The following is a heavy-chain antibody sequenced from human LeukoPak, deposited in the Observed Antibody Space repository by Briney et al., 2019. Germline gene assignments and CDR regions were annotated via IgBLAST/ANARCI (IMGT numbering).Heavy chain of an antibody. CDR2: IDTSSSTI. D-gene: IGHD3-22*01. CDR3: ARVRGYDTRDFDY. CDR1: GFTFSSYS. J-gene: IGHJ4*02. V-gene: IGHV3-48*04. Sequence: QTGGSLRLSCVASGFTFSSYSMSWVRQAPGKGLEWVSYIDTSSSTIYYADSVKGQFTVSRDNAKNSLYLQMNGLRAEDTAVYYCARVRGYDTRDFDYWGQGALVTVSS.